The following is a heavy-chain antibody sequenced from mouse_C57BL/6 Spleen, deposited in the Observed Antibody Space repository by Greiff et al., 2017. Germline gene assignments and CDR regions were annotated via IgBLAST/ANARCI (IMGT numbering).Heavy chain of an antibody. Sequence: QVQLQQPGAELVKPGASVKLSCKASGYTFTSYWITWVKQRPGQGLEWIGDIYPGSGSTNYNEKFKSKATLTVDTSSSTCYMQLSRLTSEDSAVYYGARGVGCPYYFGGGGQGTTLSVSS. CDR2: IYPGSGST. J-gene: IGHJ2*01. CDR3: ARGVGCPYYFGG. D-gene: IGHD2-2*01. CDR1: GYTFTSYW. V-gene: IGHV1-55*01.